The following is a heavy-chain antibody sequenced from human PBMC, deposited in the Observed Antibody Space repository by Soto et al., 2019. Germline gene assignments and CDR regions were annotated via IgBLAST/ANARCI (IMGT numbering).Heavy chain of an antibody. J-gene: IGHJ6*02. Sequence: GVSLRLSCTASGFTFGDYAMSWFRQAPGKGLEWVGFIRSKAYGGTTEYAASVKGRFTISRDDSKSIAYLQMNSLKTEDTAVYYCTRDAIVVVPAAIDYYYGMDVWGQGTTVIVSS. D-gene: IGHD2-2*01. CDR2: IRSKAYGGTT. CDR1: GFTFGDYA. V-gene: IGHV3-49*03. CDR3: TRDAIVVVPAAIDYYYGMDV.